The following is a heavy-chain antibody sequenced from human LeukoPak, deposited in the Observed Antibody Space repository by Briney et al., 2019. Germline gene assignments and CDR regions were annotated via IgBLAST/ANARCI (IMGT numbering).Heavy chain of an antibody. CDR1: GFTFSSYA. CDR2: ISYDGSNK. Sequence: GGSLRLSCAASGFTFSSYAMHWVRQAPGKGLEWVAVISYDGSNKYYADSVKGRSTISRDNSKNTLYLQMNSLRAEDTAVYYCARDSEYSSGCCAFDIWGQGTMVTVSS. V-gene: IGHV3-30*04. CDR3: ARDSEYSSGCCAFDI. J-gene: IGHJ3*02. D-gene: IGHD6-19*01.